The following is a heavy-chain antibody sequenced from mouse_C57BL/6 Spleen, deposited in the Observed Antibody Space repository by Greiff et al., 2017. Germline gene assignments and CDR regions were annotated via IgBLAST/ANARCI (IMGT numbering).Heavy chain of an antibody. CDR1: GYSITSGYY. D-gene: IGHD1-1*01. J-gene: IGHJ2*01. CDR3: ASLYYYGSSYFDY. Sequence: EVHLVESGPGLVKPSQSLSLTCSVTGYSITSGYYWNWIRQFPGNKLEWMGYISYDGINNYNPSLKNRISITRDTSKNQFFLKLNSVTTEDTATYYCASLYYYGSSYFDYWGQGTTLTVSS. V-gene: IGHV3-6*01. CDR2: ISYDGIN.